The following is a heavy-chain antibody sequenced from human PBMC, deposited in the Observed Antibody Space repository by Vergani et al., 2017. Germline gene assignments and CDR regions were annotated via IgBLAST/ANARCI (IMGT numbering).Heavy chain of an antibody. CDR3: ASTGLIRFLEYVYMGY. V-gene: IGHV4-31*03. Sequence: QVQLQESGPGLVKPSQTLSLTCTVSGGSISSGGYYWSVIRPHPGKGLGWIVYIDYSGNTYFNPSLKNRVSMSADTSKNQVSLKVSSVTAADTAVYYCASTGLIRFLEYVYMGYWGQGTLVTVSS. CDR2: IDYSGNT. D-gene: IGHD3-3*01. CDR1: GGSISSGGYY. J-gene: IGHJ4*02.